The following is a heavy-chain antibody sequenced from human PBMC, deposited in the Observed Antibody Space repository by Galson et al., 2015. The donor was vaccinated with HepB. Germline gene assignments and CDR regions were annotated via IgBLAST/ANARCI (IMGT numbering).Heavy chain of an antibody. CDR3: ARQDSGSFSGVDY. Sequence: QSGAEVKKPGESLKISCKVSGYSFTSYWVGWVRQMPGKGLEWMGIINPDDSDTRYSPSFQGQVTISADKSISTAYLQWGSLKAPDTAMYYCARQDSGSFSGVDYWGQGTLVTVSS. J-gene: IGHJ4*02. CDR2: INPDDSDT. D-gene: IGHD1-26*01. CDR1: GYSFTSYW. V-gene: IGHV5-51*01.